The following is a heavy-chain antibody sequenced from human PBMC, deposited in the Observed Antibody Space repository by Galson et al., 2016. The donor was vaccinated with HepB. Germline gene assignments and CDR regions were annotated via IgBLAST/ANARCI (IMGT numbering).Heavy chain of an antibody. CDR3: ARMPGDSGDAFDI. D-gene: IGHD4-17*01. CDR2: IDWDDDK. Sequence: LVKPTQTLTLTCSFSGFSLTKSGMRMSWIRQPPGKALEWLARIDWDDDKFYSTFLRTRLNISKDTNKNQVVLTMTNVDPVDTATSYWARMPGDSGDAFDIWGQGTRVTVSS. J-gene: IGHJ3*02. V-gene: IGHV2-70*04. CDR1: GFSLTKSGMR.